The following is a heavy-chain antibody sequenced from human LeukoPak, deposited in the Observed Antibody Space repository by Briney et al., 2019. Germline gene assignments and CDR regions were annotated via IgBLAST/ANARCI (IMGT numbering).Heavy chain of an antibody. J-gene: IGHJ5*02. V-gene: IGHV4-59*02. CDR3: ARDDMAVADAGYRWFDP. Sequence: SGTLSLTCTVSGGSVGHFHWSWIRQPPGKGLEWIGSVYYSGRTNYNPSLKGRVTISVDTSKNQFSLKVNCVTAADTAVYNCARDDMAVADAGYRWFDPWGQGILVTVSS. CDR2: VYYSGRT. D-gene: IGHD6-19*01. CDR1: GGSVGHFH.